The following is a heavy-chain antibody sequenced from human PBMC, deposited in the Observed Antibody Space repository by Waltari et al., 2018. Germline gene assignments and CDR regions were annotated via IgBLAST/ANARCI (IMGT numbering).Heavy chain of an antibody. Sequence: QLQLQESGPGLVEPSETLSLTCFVSGASISSSTYYWGWFRQPPGKGLEWIGNSYYSGSTSYNPSLKSRVTISVDTPKNEFSLELSSVTAADTAVYYCARGLWQGYYYDSSGYPDYWGPGTLVSVSS. CDR3: ARGLWQGYYYDSSGYPDY. V-gene: IGHV4-39*01. D-gene: IGHD3-22*01. J-gene: IGHJ4*02. CDR1: GASISSSTYY. CDR2: SYYSGST.